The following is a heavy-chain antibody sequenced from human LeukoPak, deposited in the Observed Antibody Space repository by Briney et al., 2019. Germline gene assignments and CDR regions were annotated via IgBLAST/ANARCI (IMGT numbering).Heavy chain of an antibody. CDR3: AKHPLRGQDYFDY. J-gene: IGHJ4*02. CDR2: ISGSGGST. CDR1: GFTFSSYA. D-gene: IGHD2-15*01. Sequence: PGGSLRLSCAASGFTFSSYAMSWVRQAPGKGLEWISAISGSGGSTYYADSVKGRFTISRDNSKNTLYLQMNSLRAEDTAVYYCAKHPLRGQDYFDYWGQGTLVTVSS. V-gene: IGHV3-23*01.